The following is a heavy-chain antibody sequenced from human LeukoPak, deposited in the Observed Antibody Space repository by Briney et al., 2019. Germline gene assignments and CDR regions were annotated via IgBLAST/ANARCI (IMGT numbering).Heavy chain of an antibody. CDR3: ARDSPPDYCDSSGEDY. J-gene: IGHJ4*02. D-gene: IGHD3-22*01. Sequence: ASVKVSCKTSGYTFTGYHINWVRQAPGQGLEWVGWIRPNDGATKYAQNLQGRVTMSRDTSISTTYMELSSLTSDDTAVYYCARDSPPDYCDSSGEDYWGQGTLVTVSS. CDR1: GYTFTGYH. CDR2: IRPNDGAT. V-gene: IGHV1-2*02.